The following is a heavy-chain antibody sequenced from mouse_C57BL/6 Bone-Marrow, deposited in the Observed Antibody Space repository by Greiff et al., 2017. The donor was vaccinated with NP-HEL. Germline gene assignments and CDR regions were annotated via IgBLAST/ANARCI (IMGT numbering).Heavy chain of an antibody. Sequence: EVQLQQSGGDLVKPGGSLKLSCAASGFTFSSYGMSWVRQTPDKRLEWVATISSGGSYTYYPDSVKGRFTISRDNAKNTLYLQMSSLKSEDTAMYYCAAYYSNPAWFAYWGQGTLVTVSA. V-gene: IGHV5-6*01. J-gene: IGHJ3*01. D-gene: IGHD2-5*01. CDR3: AAYYSNPAWFAY. CDR2: ISSGGSYT. CDR1: GFTFSSYG.